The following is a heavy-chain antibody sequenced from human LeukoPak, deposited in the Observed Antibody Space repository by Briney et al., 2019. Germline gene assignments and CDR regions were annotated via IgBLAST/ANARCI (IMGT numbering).Heavy chain of an antibody. D-gene: IGHD3-22*01. CDR3: ARVPSVTYYYDS. V-gene: IGHV4-31*03. CDR1: GGSISSGGYY. CDR2: IYYSGST. Sequence: SETLSLTCTVSGGSISSGGYYWSWIRQHPGKGLEWIGYIYYSGSTYYNPSLKSRVTISVGTSKNQFSLKLSSVTAADTAVYYCARVPSVTYYYDSWGQGTLVTVSS. J-gene: IGHJ4*02.